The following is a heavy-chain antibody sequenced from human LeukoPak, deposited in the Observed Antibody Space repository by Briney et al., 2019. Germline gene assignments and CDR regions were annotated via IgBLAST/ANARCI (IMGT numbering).Heavy chain of an antibody. D-gene: IGHD3-22*01. Sequence: GGSLRLSCAASGFTFSSYAMSWVRQAPGKGLEWVSAISGSGGSTYYADSVKGRFTISRDNSKNTLYLQVNSLRAEDTAVYYCAKTYDSSGYFDYWGQGTLVTVSS. CDR2: ISGSGGST. V-gene: IGHV3-23*01. J-gene: IGHJ4*02. CDR3: AKTYDSSGYFDY. CDR1: GFTFSSYA.